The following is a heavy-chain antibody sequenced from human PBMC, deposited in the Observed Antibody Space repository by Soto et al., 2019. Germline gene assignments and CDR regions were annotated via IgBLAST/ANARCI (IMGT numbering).Heavy chain of an antibody. J-gene: IGHJ4*02. CDR3: TKYRRTDAEEYSFDY. CDR1: SGSISGSY. V-gene: IGHV4-59*01. CDR2: IHYSGST. D-gene: IGHD2-2*01. Sequence: SETLSLTCTVSSGSISGSYWSWIRQTPGKVLEWVGYIHYSGSTNYNPSLKSRVTMSVDSAKNQFSLQLSSVTAADTAVYFCTKYRRTDAEEYSFDYWGQGALVTVSS.